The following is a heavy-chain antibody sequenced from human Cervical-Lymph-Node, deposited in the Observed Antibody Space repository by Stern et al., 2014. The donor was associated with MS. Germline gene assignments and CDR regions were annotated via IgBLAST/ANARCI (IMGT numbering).Heavy chain of an antibody. CDR2: ITWYSGGV. CDR3: AKDVESTIAVSFDS. V-gene: IGHV3-9*01. CDR1: GFTFVDYA. J-gene: IGHJ4*02. D-gene: IGHD4/OR15-4a*01. Sequence: EVQLVQSGGGLVQPGRSVRLSCAASGFTFVDYAMHWVRQAPGQGLEWVSSITWYSGGVAYADPVHGRFTISCDHATNSLYLQMNGLRAEDTAFYCCAKDVESTIAVSFDSWGQGTLVTVSS.